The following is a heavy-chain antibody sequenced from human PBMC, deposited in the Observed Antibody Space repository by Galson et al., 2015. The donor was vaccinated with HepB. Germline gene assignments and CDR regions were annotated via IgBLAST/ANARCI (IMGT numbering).Heavy chain of an antibody. CDR3: ARLYCSSTSCGETAFDI. CDR1: GGSISSYY. CDR2: IYYSGST. D-gene: IGHD2-2*01. Sequence: SETLSLTCTVSGGSISSYYWSWIRQPPGKGLEWIGYIYYSGSTNYNPSLKSRVTISVDTSKNQFSLKLSSVTAADTAVYYCARLYCSSTSCGETAFDIWGQGTMVTVSS. J-gene: IGHJ3*02. V-gene: IGHV4-59*01.